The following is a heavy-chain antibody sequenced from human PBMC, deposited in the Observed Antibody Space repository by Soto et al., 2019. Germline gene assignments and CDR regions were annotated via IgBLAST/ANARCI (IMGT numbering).Heavy chain of an antibody. D-gene: IGHD6-19*01. V-gene: IGHV6-1*01. Sequence: PSQTLSLTCAISGDSVSSNSAAWNWIRQSPSRGLEWLGRTYYRSKWYNDYAVSVKSRITINPDTSKNQFSLQLNSVTPEDTAVFYCARVFFGDSGWYNCFDPWGQGTLVTVSS. J-gene: IGHJ5*02. CDR2: TYYRSKWYN. CDR1: GDSVSSNSAA. CDR3: ARVFFGDSGWYNCFDP.